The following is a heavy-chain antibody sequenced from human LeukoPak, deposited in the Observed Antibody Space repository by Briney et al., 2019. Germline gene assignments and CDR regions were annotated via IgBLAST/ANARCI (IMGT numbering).Heavy chain of an antibody. CDR2: IRSQANSYAT. Sequence: GGSLRLSCAASGFTFSDYWMTWVRQASGKGLEWVGRIRSQANSYATAYAASVKGRFTISRDDSKNTAYLQMNSLKAEDTAVYYCAALAEAAFDIWGQGTMVTVSS. CDR1: GFTFSDYW. D-gene: IGHD1-14*01. V-gene: IGHV3-73*01. J-gene: IGHJ3*02. CDR3: AALAEAAFDI.